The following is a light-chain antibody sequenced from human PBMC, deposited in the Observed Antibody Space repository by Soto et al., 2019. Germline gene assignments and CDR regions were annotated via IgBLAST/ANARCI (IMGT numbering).Light chain of an antibody. CDR1: SSDVGGYNY. Sequence: QSALTQPPSASGSPGQSVTISCTGTSSDVGGYNYVSRYQHHPGKVPKLMVYEVNKRPSGVPDRFSGSKSGNTASLTVSGLQAEDEADYYCTSYAGGNNVFGTGTKLTVL. J-gene: IGLJ1*01. CDR2: EVN. CDR3: TSYAGGNNV. V-gene: IGLV2-8*01.